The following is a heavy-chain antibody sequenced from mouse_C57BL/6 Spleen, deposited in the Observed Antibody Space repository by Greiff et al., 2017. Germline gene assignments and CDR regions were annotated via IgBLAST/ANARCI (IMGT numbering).Heavy chain of an antibody. CDR3: TRWDSNSYYFDY. CDR1: GYTFTDYE. J-gene: IGHJ2*01. V-gene: IGHV1-15*01. D-gene: IGHD2-5*01. CDR2: IDPETGGT. Sequence: QVQLKESGAELVRPGASVTLSCKASGYTFTDYEMHWVKQTPVHGLEWIGAIDPETGGTAYNQKFKGKAILTADKSSSTAYMELRSLTSEDSAVYYCTRWDSNSYYFDYWGQGTTLTVSS.